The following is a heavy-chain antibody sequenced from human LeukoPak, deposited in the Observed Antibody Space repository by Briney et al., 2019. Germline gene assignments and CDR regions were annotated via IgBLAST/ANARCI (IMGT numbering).Heavy chain of an antibody. V-gene: IGHV3-23*01. CDR1: GFTFSSYA. Sequence: PGGSLRLSCAASGFTFSSYAMSWVRQAPGKGLEWVSAISGSGGSTYYTDSVKGRFTISRDNSKNTLYLQMNSLRAEDTAVYYCAKSWWFSRAPDAFDIWGQGTMVTVSS. J-gene: IGHJ3*02. CDR3: AKSWWFSRAPDAFDI. CDR2: ISGSGGST. D-gene: IGHD2-15*01.